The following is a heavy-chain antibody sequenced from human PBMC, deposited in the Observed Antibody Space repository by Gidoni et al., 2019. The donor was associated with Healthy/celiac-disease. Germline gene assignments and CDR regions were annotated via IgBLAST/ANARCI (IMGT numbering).Heavy chain of an antibody. D-gene: IGHD4-17*01. V-gene: IGHV3-21*01. J-gene: IGHJ4*02. Sequence: EVQLVESGGGLVKPGGSLRLSCAASGFTFSSYSMNWVRQAPGKGLEWVSSISSSSSYIYYADSVKGRFTISRDNAKNSLYLQMNSLRAEDTAVYYCARVYHGDYPFDYWGQGTLVTVSS. CDR2: ISSSSSYI. CDR3: ARVYHGDYPFDY. CDR1: GFTFSSYS.